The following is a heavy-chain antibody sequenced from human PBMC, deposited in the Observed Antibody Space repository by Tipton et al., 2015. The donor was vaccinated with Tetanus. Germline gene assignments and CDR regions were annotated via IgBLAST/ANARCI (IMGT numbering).Heavy chain of an antibody. D-gene: IGHD3-3*01. CDR2: ITPRGSA. CDR1: GQSLSGHF. J-gene: IGHJ4*02. CDR3: ARANYDFPKKGPFDS. Sequence: TLSLTCAVSGQSLSGHFWSWVRQAPGKGLEWIGEITPRGSASYNPSLKSRVSISGDASKNQFSLNLTSVTAADTAVYYCARANYDFPKKGPFDSWGQGTLVIVSS. V-gene: IGHV4-34*01.